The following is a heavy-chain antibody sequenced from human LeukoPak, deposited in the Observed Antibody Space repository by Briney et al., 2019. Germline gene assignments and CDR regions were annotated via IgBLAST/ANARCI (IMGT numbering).Heavy chain of an antibody. J-gene: IGHJ5*02. CDR1: GFNFIDYS. D-gene: IGHD1-14*01. CDR3: AKYTDQ. CDR2: ITGSGGST. V-gene: IGHV3-23*01. Sequence: GGSLRLSCAASGFNFIDYSMNWVRQAPGKGLEWVSAITGSGGSTYYADSVKGRFTISRDNSKNTLYLQMTSLRAEDTAVYCCAKYTDQWGQGTLVTVSS.